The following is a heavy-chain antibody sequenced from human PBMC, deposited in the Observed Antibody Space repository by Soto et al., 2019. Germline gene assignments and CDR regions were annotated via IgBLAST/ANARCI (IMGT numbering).Heavy chain of an antibody. D-gene: IGHD5-18*01. J-gene: IGHJ4*02. CDR3: ATVSKRGYSYGPIYFDY. Sequence: GGSLRLSCAASGFTFSSYGMHWVRQAPGKGLEWVAVISYDGSNKYYADSVKGRFTISRDNSKNTLYLQMNSLRAEDTAVYYCATVSKRGYSYGPIYFDYWGQGTLVTVSS. CDR1: GFTFSSYG. CDR2: ISYDGSNK. V-gene: IGHV3-30*03.